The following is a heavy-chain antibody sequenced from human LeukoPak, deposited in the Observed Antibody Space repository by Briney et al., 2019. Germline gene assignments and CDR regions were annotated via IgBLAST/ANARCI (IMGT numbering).Heavy chain of an antibody. CDR3: TTGPYTILEPDY. D-gene: IGHD1-1*01. V-gene: IGHV3-15*01. Sequence: GGSLRLSCAASGFTFSSYGMHWVRQAPGKGLEWVGRIKSKTDGGTTDYAAPVKGRFTISRDDSKNTLYLQMNSLKTEDTAVYYCTTGPYTILEPDYWGQGTLVTVSS. J-gene: IGHJ4*02. CDR1: GFTFSSYG. CDR2: IKSKTDGGTT.